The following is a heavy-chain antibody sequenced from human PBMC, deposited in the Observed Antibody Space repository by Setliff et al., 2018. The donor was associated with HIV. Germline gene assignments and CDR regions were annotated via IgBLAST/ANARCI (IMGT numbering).Heavy chain of an antibody. CDR3: ARAHFLVAMTRNWFDP. CDR2: INPKSGLA. D-gene: IGHD5-12*01. CDR1: GYTFTDFY. Sequence: ASVKVSCKASGYTFTDFYIHWVRQAPGQGLEWIGRINPKSGLADYLKKFQGRVTMTTDTSTNTAHMELIRPRFDDTAVYYCARAHFLVAMTRNWFDPWGQGTLVTVSS. J-gene: IGHJ5*02. V-gene: IGHV1-2*06.